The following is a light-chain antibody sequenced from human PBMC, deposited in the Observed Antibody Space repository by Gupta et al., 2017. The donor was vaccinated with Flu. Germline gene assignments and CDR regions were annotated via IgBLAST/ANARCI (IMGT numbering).Light chain of an antibody. Sequence: PSSLSASVGDRVTITCRESQSISSYLNWYQQKPGKAPKLLIYAASSLQSGVPSRFSGSGSGTDFTLTISRLQPEDFATYYCQQSYSTPWTFGQGTKVEIK. CDR3: QQSYSTPWT. CDR1: QSISSY. J-gene: IGKJ1*01. V-gene: IGKV1-39*01. CDR2: AAS.